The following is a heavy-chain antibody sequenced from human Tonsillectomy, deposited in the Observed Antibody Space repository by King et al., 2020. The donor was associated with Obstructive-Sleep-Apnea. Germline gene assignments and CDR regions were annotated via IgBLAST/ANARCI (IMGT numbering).Heavy chain of an antibody. V-gene: IGHV3-7*01. CDR1: GFTFSDYW. CDR3: AKGSYRHDY. D-gene: IGHD3-16*02. Sequence: VQLVESGGGLVQSGGSLRLSCAASGFTFSDYWMTWVRQAPGKGLEWVANIKQDGSEKYYVDSVKGRFTISRDNADNSLSLQMYSLRAEDTAVYYCAKGSYRHDYWGQGPLVTVSS. J-gene: IGHJ4*02. CDR2: IKQDGSEK.